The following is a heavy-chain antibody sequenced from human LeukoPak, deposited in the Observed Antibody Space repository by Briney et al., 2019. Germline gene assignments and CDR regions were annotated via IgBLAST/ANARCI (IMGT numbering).Heavy chain of an antibody. D-gene: IGHD1-26*01. V-gene: IGHV3-74*01. Sequence: GGSLRLSCAASGFTFSDYWMHLVRQAPGKGLVWVSRINTDGSFTRYADSVQGRFTISRDTAKNTLFLQMNSLRAEDTAVYYCAREAKVGGALQYWGQGILVTVSS. CDR1: GFTFSDYW. CDR2: INTDGSFT. CDR3: AREAKVGGALQY. J-gene: IGHJ4*02.